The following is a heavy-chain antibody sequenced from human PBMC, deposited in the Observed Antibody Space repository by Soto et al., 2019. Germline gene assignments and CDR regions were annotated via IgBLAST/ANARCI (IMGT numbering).Heavy chain of an antibody. CDR2: ISGSGGST. CDR3: AKDQQLVSDLFDY. D-gene: IGHD6-6*01. J-gene: IGHJ4*02. V-gene: IGHV3-23*01. CDR1: GVPFPNYW. Sequence: GGSLRLCCATSGVPFPNYWMSWVRQAPGEGLEWVSAISGSGGSTYYADSVKGRFTISRDNSKNTLYLQMNSLRAEDTAVYYCAKDQQLVSDLFDYWGQGTLVTVSS.